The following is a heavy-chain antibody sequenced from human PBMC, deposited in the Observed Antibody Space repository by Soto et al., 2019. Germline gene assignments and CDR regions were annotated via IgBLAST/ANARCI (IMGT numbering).Heavy chain of an antibody. J-gene: IGHJ6*02. CDR1: GGSFSGYY. CDR3: ASAAPRYYYYGMDV. Sequence: QVQLQQWGAGLLKPSETLSLTCAVYGGSFSGYYWSWIRQPPGKELEWIGEINHSGSTNYNPSLKSRVTISVDTSNNQFSLKLSSVTAADTAVYYCASAAPRYYYYGMDVWGQGTTVTVSS. V-gene: IGHV4-34*01. CDR2: INHSGST. D-gene: IGHD2-2*01.